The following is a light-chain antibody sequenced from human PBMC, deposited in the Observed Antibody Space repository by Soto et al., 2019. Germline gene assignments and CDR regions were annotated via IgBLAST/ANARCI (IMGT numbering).Light chain of an antibody. V-gene: IGLV2-23*01. CDR3: CAYVGARSYV. CDR1: NNL. Sequence: QSALTQPASVSGSPGQSITISCTGTNNLVSWYQQHPGKAPKVVVYEGTKRPSGVSNRFSGSNSGGMASLTISGLQAKDEASYFCCAYVGARSYVFGPGTKVTVL. CDR2: EGT. J-gene: IGLJ1*01.